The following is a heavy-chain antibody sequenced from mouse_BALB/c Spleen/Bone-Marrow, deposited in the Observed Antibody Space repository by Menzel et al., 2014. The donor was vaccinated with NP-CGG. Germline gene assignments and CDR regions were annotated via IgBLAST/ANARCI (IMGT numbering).Heavy chain of an antibody. J-gene: IGHJ3*01. Sequence: EVMLVESGGGLVQPGGSLKLSCAASGFTFSSYGMSWVRQTPDKRLELVATINSNGGSTYYPDSVKGRFTISRDNAKSTLYLQMSSLKSEDTAMYYCARDMITTRGFAYWGQGTLVTVSA. CDR3: ARDMITTRGFAY. CDR2: INSNGGST. CDR1: GFTFSSYG. V-gene: IGHV5-6-3*01. D-gene: IGHD2-4*01.